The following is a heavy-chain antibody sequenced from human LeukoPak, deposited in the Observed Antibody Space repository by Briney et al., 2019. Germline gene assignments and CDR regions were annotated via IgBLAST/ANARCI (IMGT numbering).Heavy chain of an antibody. Sequence: SETLSLTCTVSGGSISSSSHYWGWIRQPPGKGLEWIGSIYYSGSTYYNPSLKSRVTISVDTSKNQFSLKLSSVTAADTAVYYCARSIPDRIQLWLNWGQGTLVTVSS. CDR2: IYYSGST. D-gene: IGHD5-18*01. CDR1: GGSISSSSHY. J-gene: IGHJ4*02. V-gene: IGHV4-39*01. CDR3: ARSIPDRIQLWLN.